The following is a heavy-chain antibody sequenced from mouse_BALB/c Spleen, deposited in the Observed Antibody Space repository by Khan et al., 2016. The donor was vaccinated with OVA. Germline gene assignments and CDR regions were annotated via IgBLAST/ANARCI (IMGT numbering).Heavy chain of an antibody. CDR1: GYTFTTAG. V-gene: IGHV9-4*02. CDR3: VRGGAASYRYDGGAMDY. J-gene: IGHJ4*01. CDR2: INTHSGVP. D-gene: IGHD2-14*01. Sequence: QIQLVQSGPELKKPGETVRISCKASGYTFTTAGIQWVQKMPGKGLKWIGWINTHSGVPKYAEDFKGRFAFTLEISVSTAFLQLTNLKNEDTATYFCVRGGAASYRYDGGAMDYWGQGTSVTVSS.